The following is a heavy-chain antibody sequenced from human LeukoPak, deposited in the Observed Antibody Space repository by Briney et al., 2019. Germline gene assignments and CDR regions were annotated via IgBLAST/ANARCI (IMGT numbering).Heavy chain of an antibody. J-gene: IGHJ4*02. Sequence: PGGSLRLSCAASGFTFSSYAMSWVRQAPGKGLEWVSAISGSGGSTYYADSVKGRFTISRDNSKNTLYLQMNSLRAEDTAVYYCASSLYSSGWYYFDYWGQGTLVTVSS. CDR2: ISGSGGST. V-gene: IGHV3-23*01. D-gene: IGHD6-19*01. CDR3: ASSLYSSGWYYFDY. CDR1: GFTFSSYA.